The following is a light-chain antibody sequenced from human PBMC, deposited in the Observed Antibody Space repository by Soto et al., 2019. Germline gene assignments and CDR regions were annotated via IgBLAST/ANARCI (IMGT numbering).Light chain of an antibody. CDR2: DTS. CDR3: QQRSSWPLS. Sequence: EIVLTQSPVSLSSSPGERVTLSCLASQSVNIYLTWHQQKPGQAPRLLIYDTSNRATGIPPRFNGSGSERDFTLTISSLEPEDSALYYCQQRSSWPLSFGGGTKVDIK. V-gene: IGKV3-11*02. J-gene: IGKJ4*01. CDR1: QSVNIY.